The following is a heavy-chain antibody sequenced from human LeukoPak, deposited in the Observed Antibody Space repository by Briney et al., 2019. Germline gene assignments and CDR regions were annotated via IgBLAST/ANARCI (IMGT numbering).Heavy chain of an antibody. J-gene: IGHJ5*02. D-gene: IGHD3-10*01. CDR2: INHSGST. V-gene: IGHV4-39*07. CDR3: ARGPLLWFGELRKYNWFDP. Sequence: PSQTLSLTCTVSGGSISSGSYYWSWIRQPPGKGLEWIGEINHSGSTNYNPSLKSRVTISVDTSKNQFSLKLSSVTAADTAVYYCARGPLLWFGELRKYNWFDPWGQGTLVTDSS. CDR1: GGSISSGSYY.